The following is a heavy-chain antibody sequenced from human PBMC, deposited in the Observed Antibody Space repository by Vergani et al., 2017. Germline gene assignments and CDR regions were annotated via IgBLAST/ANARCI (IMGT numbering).Heavy chain of an antibody. Sequence: QLQLQESGPGLVKPSETVSLTCTVSGGSISSSSYYWGWIRQPPGKGLEWIGEINHSGSANYNPSLKSRVTISVDTSKNQFSLKLTSVTAADTAVYYCARGGYCNSTSCYPLDYWGQGTLVTVSS. CDR2: INHSGSA. CDR3: ARGGYCNSTSCYPLDY. V-gene: IGHV4-39*07. D-gene: IGHD2-2*01. J-gene: IGHJ4*02. CDR1: GGSISSSSYY.